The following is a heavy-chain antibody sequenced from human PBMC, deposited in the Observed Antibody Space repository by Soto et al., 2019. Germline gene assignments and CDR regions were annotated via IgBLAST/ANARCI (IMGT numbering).Heavy chain of an antibody. J-gene: IGHJ6*02. CDR2: IWYDGSNK. CDR1: GFTFSSYG. D-gene: IGHD6-6*01. CDR3: AKPIAARHPYYDGMDV. Sequence: QVQLVESGGGVVQPGRSLRLSCAASGFTFSSYGMHWVRQAPGKGLEWVAVIWYDGSNKYYADAVKGRFTISRDNSKNTRYLQMNSLRAEDTAVYYGAKPIAARHPYYDGMDVWGQGTTVTVSS. V-gene: IGHV3-33*06.